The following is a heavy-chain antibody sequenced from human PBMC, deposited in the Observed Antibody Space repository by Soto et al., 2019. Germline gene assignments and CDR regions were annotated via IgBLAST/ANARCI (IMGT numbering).Heavy chain of an antibody. D-gene: IGHD3-10*01. Sequence: PSETLSLTCTVSGGSISSGGYYWSWIRQHPGKGLEWIGYIYYSGSTYYNPSLKSRVTISVDTSKNQFSLKLSSVTAADTAVYYCARDRYYGSGSPNYYYGMDVWGQGTTVTVSS. CDR3: ARDRYYGSGSPNYYYGMDV. V-gene: IGHV4-31*03. CDR2: IYYSGST. CDR1: GGSISSGGYY. J-gene: IGHJ6*02.